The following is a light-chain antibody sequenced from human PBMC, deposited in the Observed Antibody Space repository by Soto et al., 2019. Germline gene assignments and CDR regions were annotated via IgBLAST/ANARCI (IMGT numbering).Light chain of an antibody. CDR2: GAS. CDR3: QQYVSSPQT. Sequence: EIVLTQSPGTLSLSTGERATLSCRASQSVSSSYLAWYQQKPGQTPRLLIYGASNRATGIPDRFSGSGSGTDFTLTISRLEPEDFAMYFCQQYVSSPQTFGQGTKVDI. J-gene: IGKJ1*01. CDR1: QSVSSSY. V-gene: IGKV3-20*01.